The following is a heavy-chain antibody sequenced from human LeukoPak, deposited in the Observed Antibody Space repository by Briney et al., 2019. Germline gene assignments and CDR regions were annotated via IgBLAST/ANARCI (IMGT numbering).Heavy chain of an antibody. J-gene: IGHJ4*02. CDR2: ICYSGST. Sequence: SETLSLTCTVSGGSISSYYWSWIRQPPGKGLEWIGYICYSGSTNYNPSLKSRVTISVDTSKNQFSLKLSSVTAADTAVYYCARRGSGSYTDYFDYWGQGTLVTVSS. CDR3: ARRGSGSYTDYFDY. V-gene: IGHV4-59*08. D-gene: IGHD3-16*02. CDR1: GGSISSYY.